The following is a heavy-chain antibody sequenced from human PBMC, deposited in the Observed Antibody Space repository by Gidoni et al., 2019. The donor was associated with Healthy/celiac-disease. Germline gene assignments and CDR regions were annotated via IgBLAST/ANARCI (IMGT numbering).Heavy chain of an antibody. CDR1: GGSISSGDYY. CDR2: IYYSGST. Sequence: QVQLQESGPGLVKPSQTLSLTCTVSGGSISSGDYYWSWIRKPPGKGLEWIGYIYYSGSTYYNPSLKSRVTISVDTSKNQFSLKLSSVTAADTAVYYCARGADYYGSGSNWFDPWGQGTLVTVSS. D-gene: IGHD3-10*01. V-gene: IGHV4-30-4*01. CDR3: ARGADYYGSGSNWFDP. J-gene: IGHJ5*02.